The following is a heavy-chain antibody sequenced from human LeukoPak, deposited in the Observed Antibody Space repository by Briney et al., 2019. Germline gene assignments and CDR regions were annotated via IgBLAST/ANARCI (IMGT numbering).Heavy chain of an antibody. J-gene: IGHJ4*02. V-gene: IGHV4-59*01. CDR3: ARVRSTSSSWYFEGGSVYYFDY. CDR1: GGSISSYY. CDR2: IYYSGST. Sequence: PSETLSLTCTVSGGSISSYYWSWIRQPPGKGLEWIGYIYYSGSTNYNPSLKSRVTISVDTSKNQFSLKLSSVTAADTAVYYCARVRSTSSSWYFEGGSVYYFDYWGQGTLVTVSS. D-gene: IGHD6-13*01.